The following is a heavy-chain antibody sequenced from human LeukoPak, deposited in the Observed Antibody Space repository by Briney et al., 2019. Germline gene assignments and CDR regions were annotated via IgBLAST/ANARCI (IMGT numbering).Heavy chain of an antibody. CDR2: ISYDGSNK. J-gene: IGHJ5*02. CDR3: AKDQVAPWIQLWETGFDP. CDR1: GFTFSSYA. V-gene: IGHV3-30*01. Sequence: PGGSLRLSCAASGFTFSSYAMHWVRQAPGKGLEWVAVISYDGSNKYYADSVKGRFTISRDNSKNTLYLQMNSLRAEDTAVYYCAKDQVAPWIQLWETGFDPWGQGTLVTVSS. D-gene: IGHD5-18*01.